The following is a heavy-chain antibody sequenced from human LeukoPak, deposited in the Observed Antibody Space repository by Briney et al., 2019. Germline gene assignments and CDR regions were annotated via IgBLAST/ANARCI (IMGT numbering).Heavy chain of an antibody. J-gene: IGHJ4*02. Sequence: PGGSLRLSCAASGFTFSSYSMNWVRQAPGKGLEWVSSISSRSSYIYYAASVKGRFTISRDNAKNSLYLQMNSLRAEDTAVYYCARDSRYGSSWYFIRFHYWGQGTLVTVSS. CDR3: ARDSRYGSSWYFIRFHY. D-gene: IGHD6-13*01. CDR2: ISSRSSYI. CDR1: GFTFSSYS. V-gene: IGHV3-21*01.